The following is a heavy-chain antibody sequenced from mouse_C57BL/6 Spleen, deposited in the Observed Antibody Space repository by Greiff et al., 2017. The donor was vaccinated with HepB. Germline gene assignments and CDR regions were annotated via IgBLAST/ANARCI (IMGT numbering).Heavy chain of an antibody. D-gene: IGHD2-4*01. Sequence: QVHVKQPGAELVRPGTSVKLSCKASGYTFTSYWMHWVKQRPGQGLEWIGVIDPSDSYTNYNQKFKGKATLTVDTSSSTAYMQLSSLTSEDSAVYYCARSDYDLPFAYWGQGTLVTVSA. CDR2: IDPSDSYT. V-gene: IGHV1-59*01. CDR3: ARSDYDLPFAY. CDR1: GYTFTSYW. J-gene: IGHJ3*01.